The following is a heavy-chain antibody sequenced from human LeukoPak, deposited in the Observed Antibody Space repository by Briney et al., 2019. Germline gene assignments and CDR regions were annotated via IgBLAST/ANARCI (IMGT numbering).Heavy chain of an antibody. V-gene: IGHV4-59*01. CDR2: INYSGST. CDR3: ARDRYSGYDGFGAFDI. Sequence: SETLSLTCTVSGGTISSYYWSWIRQPPGKGLEWIGYINYSGSTNYNPSLKSRVTISVDTSKNQFSLKLSSVTAADTAVYYCARDRYSGYDGFGAFDIWGQGTMVTVSS. J-gene: IGHJ3*02. D-gene: IGHD5-12*01. CDR1: GGTISSYY.